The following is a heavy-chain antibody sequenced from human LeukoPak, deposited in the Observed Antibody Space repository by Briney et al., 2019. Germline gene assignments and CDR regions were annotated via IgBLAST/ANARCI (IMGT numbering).Heavy chain of an antibody. Sequence: PSQTLSLTCTVSGGSISSGSYYWSWIRQPAGKGLEWIGRIYTSGSTNYNPSLKSRVTISVDTSKNQFSLKLSSVTAADTAVYYCARDTPPADFWSGYYTSYYYYMDVWGKGTTVTVSS. D-gene: IGHD3-3*01. CDR2: IYTSGST. J-gene: IGHJ6*03. CDR3: ARDTPPADFWSGYYTSYYYYMDV. V-gene: IGHV4-61*02. CDR1: GGSISSGSYY.